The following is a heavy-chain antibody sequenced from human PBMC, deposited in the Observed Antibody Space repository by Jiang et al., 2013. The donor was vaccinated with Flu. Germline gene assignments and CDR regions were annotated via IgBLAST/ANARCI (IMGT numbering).Heavy chain of an antibody. CDR3: GRWRGGQWLDF. Sequence: VQLVESGGGLVQPGRSLRLSCTTSGFTFGDYAMTWVRQALGKGLEWIGAIRGTGIGGTTEYAASVKGRFTISSDESKSIAYLQLNSLTAEDTATYYCGRWRGGQWLDFWGQGTLVTVAS. D-gene: IGHD6-19*01. V-gene: IGHV3-49*04. CDR2: IRGTGIGGTT. CDR1: GFTFGDYA. J-gene: IGHJ4*02.